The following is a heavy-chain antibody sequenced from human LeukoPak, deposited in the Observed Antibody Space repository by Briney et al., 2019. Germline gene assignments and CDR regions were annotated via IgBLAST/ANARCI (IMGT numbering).Heavy chain of an antibody. Sequence: GGSLRLSCAASGFTFSSYSMNWVRQAPGKGLEWVSYISSSSSTIYYADSVKGRFTISRDNAKNSLYLQMNSLRAEDTAVYYCASPYDILTWGGVMDVWGQGTTVTVSS. D-gene: IGHD3-9*01. J-gene: IGHJ6*02. CDR2: ISSSSSTI. V-gene: IGHV3-48*04. CDR1: GFTFSSYS. CDR3: ASPYDILTWGGVMDV.